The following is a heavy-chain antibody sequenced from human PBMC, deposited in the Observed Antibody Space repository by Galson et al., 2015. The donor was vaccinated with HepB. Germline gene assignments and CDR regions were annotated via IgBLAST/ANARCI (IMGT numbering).Heavy chain of an antibody. J-gene: IGHJ6*02. D-gene: IGHD6-13*01. CDR2: ISYDGSNK. CDR1: GFTFSSYA. V-gene: IGHV3-30-3*01. CDR3: ARVEQQLVRRYYYYGMDV. Sequence: SLRLSCAASGFTFSSYAMHWVRQAPGKGLEWVAVISYDGSNKYYADPVKGRFTISRDNSKNTLYLQMNSLRAEDTAVYYCARVEQQLVRRYYYYGMDVWGQGTTVTVSS.